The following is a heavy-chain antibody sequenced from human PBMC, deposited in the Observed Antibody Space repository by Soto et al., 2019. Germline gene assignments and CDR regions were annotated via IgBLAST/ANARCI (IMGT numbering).Heavy chain of an antibody. D-gene: IGHD5-12*01. CDR1: GFTVSSNY. V-gene: IGHV3-66*01. J-gene: IGHJ3*02. Sequence: GGSLRLSCAASGFTVSSNYMSWVRQAPGKGLEWVSVIYSGGSTYYADSVKGRFTISRDNSKNTLYLQMNSLRAEDTAVYYCARDRPPGGSGYDYADAFDIWGQGTMVTVSS. CDR2: IYSGGST. CDR3: ARDRPPGGSGYDYADAFDI.